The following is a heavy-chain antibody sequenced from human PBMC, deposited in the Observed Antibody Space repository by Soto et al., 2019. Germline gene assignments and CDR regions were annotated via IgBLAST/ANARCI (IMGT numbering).Heavy chain of an antibody. D-gene: IGHD2-15*01. CDR3: ARGTNSHFDY. CDR2: VFDTGAT. Sequence: SETLSLTCTVSGGSISSYYWRWIRQPPGKGLEWIGYVFDTGATNYNPSLKGRVTISIDTSQKHFPLKLTSVTAADTAIYYCARGTNSHFDYWGQGALVTVSS. CDR1: GGSISSYY. V-gene: IGHV4-59*01. J-gene: IGHJ4*02.